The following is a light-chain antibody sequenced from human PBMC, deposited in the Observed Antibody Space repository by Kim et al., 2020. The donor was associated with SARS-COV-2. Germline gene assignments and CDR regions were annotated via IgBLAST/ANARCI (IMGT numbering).Light chain of an antibody. CDR3: AAWDDSLSGGVV. Sequence: ELTQPPSASGTPGQRVTISCSGSSANIGSNYVSWYQHLPGTAPKLLIYRNNQRPSGAPDRFSGSKSGTSASLAISGLRSEDEAEYYCAAWDDSLSGGVVFGGGTKVTVL. J-gene: IGLJ2*01. V-gene: IGLV1-47*01. CDR1: SANIGSNY. CDR2: RNN.